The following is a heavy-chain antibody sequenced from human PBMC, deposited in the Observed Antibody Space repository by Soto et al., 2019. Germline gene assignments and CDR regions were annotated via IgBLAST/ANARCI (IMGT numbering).Heavy chain of an antibody. CDR3: VRDHDFAFDT. CDR1: GFTFSSYS. D-gene: IGHD2-21*02. CDR2: ISSSSSTI. Sequence: GGSLRLSCAASGFTFSSYSMNWVRQAPGKGLEWVSYISSSSSTIYYADSVKGRFTISRDNAKNSLYLHMNSLRDEDTAIYYCVRDHDFAFDTWGQGTLVTVSS. J-gene: IGHJ4*02. V-gene: IGHV3-48*02.